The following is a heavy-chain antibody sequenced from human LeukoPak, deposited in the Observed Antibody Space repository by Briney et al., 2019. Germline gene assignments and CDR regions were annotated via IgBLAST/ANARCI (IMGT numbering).Heavy chain of an antibody. V-gene: IGHV1-18*04. CDR3: ARDAAVPRYCSGGSCYSVDFDY. D-gene: IGHD2-15*01. CDR2: ISAYNGNT. CDR1: GYTFTSYG. Sequence: ASVKVSCKASGYTFTSYGISWVRQAPGRGLEWMGWISAYNGNTNYAQKLQGRVTMTTDTSTSTAYMELRSLRSDDTAVYYCARDAAVPRYCSGGSCYSVDFDYWGQGTLVTVSS. J-gene: IGHJ4*02.